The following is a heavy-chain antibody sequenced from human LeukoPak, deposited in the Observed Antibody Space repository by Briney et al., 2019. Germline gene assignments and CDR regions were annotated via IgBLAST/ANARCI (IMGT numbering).Heavy chain of an antibody. J-gene: IGHJ6*03. Sequence: PGGSLRLSCAASGFIFSNYAMSWVRQAPGKGLEWVSAISGSAGSTYYADSVKGRFTLSRDNAKNPLYLQMNSLRAEDTAVYYCARDPYSGSYGNYYYYSMDVWGKGTTVTISS. D-gene: IGHD1-26*01. CDR1: GFIFSNYA. V-gene: IGHV3-23*01. CDR2: ISGSAGST. CDR3: ARDPYSGSYGNYYYYSMDV.